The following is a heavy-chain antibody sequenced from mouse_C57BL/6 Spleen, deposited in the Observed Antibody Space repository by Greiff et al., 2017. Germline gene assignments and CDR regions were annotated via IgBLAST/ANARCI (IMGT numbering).Heavy chain of an antibody. CDR2: IWGDGST. J-gene: IGHJ1*03. D-gene: IGHD1-1*01. V-gene: IGHV2-3*01. CDR1: GFSLTSYG. Sequence: VKLEESGPGLVAPSQSLSITCTVSGFSLTSYGVSWVRQPPGKGLEWLGVIWGDGSTNYHSALISRLSISKDNSKSQVFLKLNSRQTDDTATYYCAKITTVVSWYFDVWGTGTTVTVSS. CDR3: AKITTVVSWYFDV.